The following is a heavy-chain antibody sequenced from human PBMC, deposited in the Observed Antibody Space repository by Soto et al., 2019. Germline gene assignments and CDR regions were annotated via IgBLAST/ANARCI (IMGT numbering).Heavy chain of an antibody. Sequence: QVQLQESGPGLVKPSETLSLTCTVSGGSVSSGSPYWSWIRQPPGKGLEWIGYISYSGSTNYKSSLKSRVTISKDTSENQFSLKLSSVTAADTAVYYCARYTTGGTGFDYWGQGTLVTVSS. CDR1: GGSVSSGSPY. V-gene: IGHV4-61*01. D-gene: IGHD1-1*01. CDR2: ISYSGST. CDR3: ARYTTGGTGFDY. J-gene: IGHJ4*02.